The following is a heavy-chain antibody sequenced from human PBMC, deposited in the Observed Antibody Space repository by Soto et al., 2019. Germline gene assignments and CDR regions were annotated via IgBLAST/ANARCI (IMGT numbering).Heavy chain of an antibody. V-gene: IGHV4-4*02. J-gene: IGHJ5*02. CDR2: IYHTGTT. CDR3: ATLPPRIVVVMTDLPT. D-gene: IGHD2-15*01. CDR1: GASISSTYW. Sequence: QLRESGPGLVKPSGTLSLTCFVSGASISSTYWWSWVRQTPGKRLEWIGQIYHTGTTSYNPSLKNRVTISLDKSNNQFSLRLTSMTAADTAVYYGATLPPRIVVVMTDLPTWGQGTLVTVSS.